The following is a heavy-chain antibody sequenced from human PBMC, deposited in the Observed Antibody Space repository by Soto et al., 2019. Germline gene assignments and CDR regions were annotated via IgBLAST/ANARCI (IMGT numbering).Heavy chain of an antibody. D-gene: IGHD2-21*02. J-gene: IGHJ5*02. CDR2: IYHSGST. Sequence: SETLSLTCAVSGYSISSGYYWGWIRQPPGKGLEWIGSIYHSGSTYYNPSLKSRVTISVDTSKNQFSLKLSSVTAADTAVYYCARGLALRRGPWNWFDPGGQGTLVTVSS. V-gene: IGHV4-38-2*01. CDR3: ARGLALRRGPWNWFDP. CDR1: GYSISSGYY.